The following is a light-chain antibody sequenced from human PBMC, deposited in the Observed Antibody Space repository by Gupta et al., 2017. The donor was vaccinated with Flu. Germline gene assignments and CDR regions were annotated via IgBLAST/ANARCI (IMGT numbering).Light chain of an antibody. CDR1: QSVSSNY. Sequence: EIVLTQSPGTLFLLSVGGATLSCRASQSVSSNYSAWYQQRPGQPPTLLIYCASNSATGIPDRFSSSGSGTDVTLTISRLEPEDSAMYYCQQHGGSPLLTFGEGTKVEIK. CDR2: CAS. CDR3: QQHGGSPLLT. V-gene: IGKV3-20*01. J-gene: IGKJ4*01.